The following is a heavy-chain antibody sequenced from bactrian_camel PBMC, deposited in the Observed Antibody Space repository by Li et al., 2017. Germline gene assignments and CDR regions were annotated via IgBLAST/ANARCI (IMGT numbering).Heavy chain of an antibody. D-gene: IGHD5*01. CDR3: AKDRPGGWILEH. J-gene: IGHJ4*01. Sequence: HVQLVESGGGSVQAGGSLRLSCAASEFAFSSYYMTWVRQAPGKGLEWVSSIYGAHSATYYADSVKGRFTMSKDNAKNTLYLQLNSLKREDTAMYYCAKDRPGGWILEHWGQGTQVTVS. V-gene: IGHV3-2*01. CDR2: IYGAHSAT. CDR1: EFAFSSYY.